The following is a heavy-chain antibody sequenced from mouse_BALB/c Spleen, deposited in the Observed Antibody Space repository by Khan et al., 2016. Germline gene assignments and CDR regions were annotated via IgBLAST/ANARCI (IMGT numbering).Heavy chain of an antibody. CDR1: GYTFSSYW. J-gene: IGHJ1*01. Sequence: VQLQESGAELMKPGASVKISCKATGYTFSSYWIEWVKQRPGHGLEWIGEILPGSGSSNYNEKFKGKATFTGDTSSNTAYMQLSSLTSEDSAVLYCARGGHYFGSSYVGYWYFDVWGAGTTVTVSS. CDR2: ILPGSGSS. D-gene: IGHD1-1*01. CDR3: ARGGHYFGSSYVGYWYFDV. V-gene: IGHV1-9*01.